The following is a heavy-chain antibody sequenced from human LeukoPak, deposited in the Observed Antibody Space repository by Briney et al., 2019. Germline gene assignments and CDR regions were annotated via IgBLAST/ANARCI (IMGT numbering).Heavy chain of an antibody. Sequence: SETLSLTCTVSGGSISSGGYYWSWIRQPPGKGLEWIGYIYHSGSTYYNPSLKSRVTISVDRSKNQFSLKLCSVTAADTAVYYCARGSSEDVWGQGTTVTVSS. CDR3: ARGSSEDV. J-gene: IGHJ6*02. CDR1: GGSISSGGYY. V-gene: IGHV4-30-2*01. D-gene: IGHD5/OR15-5a*01. CDR2: IYHSGST.